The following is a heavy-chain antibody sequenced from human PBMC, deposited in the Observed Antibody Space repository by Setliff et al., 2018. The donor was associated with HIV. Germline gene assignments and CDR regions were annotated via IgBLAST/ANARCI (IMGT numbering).Heavy chain of an antibody. J-gene: IGHJ4*02. V-gene: IGHV3-23*01. D-gene: IGHD2-2*01. CDR1: GITFSSYA. CDR2: TSGSGGST. Sequence: PGGSLRLSCAASGITFSSYAMSWVRQAPGKGLEWVSGTSGSGGSTYYADSVKGRFTISRDNSKNTLYLQMNSLRAEDTAVYYCTSGALLPTVDYWGRGTLVTVPQ. CDR3: TSGALLPTVDY.